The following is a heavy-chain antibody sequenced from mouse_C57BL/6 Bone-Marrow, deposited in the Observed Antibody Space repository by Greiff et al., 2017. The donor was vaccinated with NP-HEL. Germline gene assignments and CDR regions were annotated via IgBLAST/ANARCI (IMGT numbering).Heavy chain of an antibody. CDR2: IYPGDGDT. V-gene: IGHV1-82*01. CDR3: AREDWEMGYYFDY. Sequence: VQLQESGPELVKPGASVKISCKASGYAFSSSWMNWVKQRPGKGLEWIGRIYPGDGDTNYNGKFKGKATLTADKSSSTAYMQLSSLTSEDSAVYFCAREDWEMGYYFDYWGQGTTLTVSS. CDR1: GYAFSSSW. J-gene: IGHJ2*01. D-gene: IGHD4-1*01.